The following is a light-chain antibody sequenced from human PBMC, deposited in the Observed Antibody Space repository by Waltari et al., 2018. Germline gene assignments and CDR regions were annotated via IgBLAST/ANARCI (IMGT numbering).Light chain of an antibody. CDR3: CSYAGVITYV. J-gene: IGLJ1*01. Sequence: QSALTQPASVYGSPGQSLTISCTATSSNVGSYNLVSWYQHHPGKAPQLLIDEVLKRPSGVSTRFSASKSGNTASLTISGLQADGEADYYCCSYAGVITYVFGSGTRVTVL. CDR1: SSNVGSYNL. V-gene: IGLV2-23*02. CDR2: EVL.